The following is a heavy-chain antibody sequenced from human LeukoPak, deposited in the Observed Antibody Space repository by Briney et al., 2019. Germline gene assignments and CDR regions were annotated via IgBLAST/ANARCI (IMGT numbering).Heavy chain of an antibody. CDR2: INPNSGGT. V-gene: IGHV1-2*04. D-gene: IGHD3-9*01. CDR3: ARAIYDILTGYGPDYYGMDV. CDR1: GYTFTGYY. J-gene: IGHJ6*04. Sequence: GSVKVSCKAFGYTFTGYYMHWVRQAPGQGLEWMGWINPNSGGTNYAQKFQGWVTMTRDTSISTAYMELSRLRSDDTAVYYCARAIYDILTGYGPDYYGMDVWGKGTTVTVSS.